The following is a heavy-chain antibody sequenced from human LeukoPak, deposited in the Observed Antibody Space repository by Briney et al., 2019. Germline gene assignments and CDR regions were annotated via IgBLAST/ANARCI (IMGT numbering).Heavy chain of an antibody. CDR2: IYYSGST. CDR3: ARGSGYDSSAPLFDY. D-gene: IGHD3-22*01. CDR1: GGSISSYY. Sequence: SETLSLTCTVYGGSISSYYWSWIRQPPGKGLEWIGYIYYSGSTNYNPSLKSRVTISVDTSKNQFSLKLSSVTAADAAVYYCARGSGYDSSAPLFDYWGQGTLVTVSS. J-gene: IGHJ4*02. V-gene: IGHV4-59*01.